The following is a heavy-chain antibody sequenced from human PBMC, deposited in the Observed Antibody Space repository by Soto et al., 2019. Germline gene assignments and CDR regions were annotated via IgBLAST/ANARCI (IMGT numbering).Heavy chain of an antibody. CDR2: ISYDGSNK. D-gene: IGHD3-3*01. CDR1: GFTFSSYG. V-gene: IGHV3-30*18. J-gene: IGHJ6*02. Sequence: LRLSCAASGFTFSSYGMHWVRQAPGKGLEWVAVISYDGSNKYYADSVKGRFTISRDNSKNTLYLQMNSLRAEDTAVYYCAKDVRGITIFGVVGPYYYYYGMDVWGQGTTVTVSS. CDR3: AKDVRGITIFGVVGPYYYYYGMDV.